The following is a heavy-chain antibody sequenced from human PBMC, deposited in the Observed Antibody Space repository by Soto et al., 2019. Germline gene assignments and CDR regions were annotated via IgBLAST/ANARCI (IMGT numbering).Heavy chain of an antibody. Sequence: GGSLRLSCAASGFTFDNYVMHWVRQAPGKGLEWVSGISWNSNTIAYADSVKGRFTISRDNAKNSLYLQMNSLRAEDTAFYYCAKDTGPNWGQGTLVTVSS. CDR2: ISWNSNTI. J-gene: IGHJ4*02. CDR1: GFTFDNYV. V-gene: IGHV3-9*01. CDR3: AKDTGPN.